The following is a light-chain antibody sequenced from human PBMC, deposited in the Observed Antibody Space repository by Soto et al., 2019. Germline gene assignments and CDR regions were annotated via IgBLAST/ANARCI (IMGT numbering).Light chain of an antibody. J-gene: IGKJ1*01. CDR3: HQYKSYSWT. CDR2: DGS. CDR1: QSVNDW. V-gene: IGKV1-5*01. Sequence: DIPMTQSPSTLSASVGDRVTITCRASQSVNDWLAWYQQKPGKAPKLLIYDGSSLEGGVPSRFSGSGSGTEFALTISRLQPDDFGTYFCHQYKSYSWTFGQGTKVEVK.